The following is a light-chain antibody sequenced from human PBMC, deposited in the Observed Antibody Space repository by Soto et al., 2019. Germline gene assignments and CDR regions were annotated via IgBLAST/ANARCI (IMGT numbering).Light chain of an antibody. CDR3: QQYGSLPLT. Sequence: EIVLTQSPATLSLSPGEGASLSCRASQNISTYLAWYQQRPGQVPRLLIYGVSKRAPAIPPRFSGSGSGTDFSLTISRLEPEDFAVYFCQQYGSLPLTFGPGTKVDIK. CDR1: QNISTY. V-gene: IGKV3-11*01. CDR2: GVS. J-gene: IGKJ3*01.